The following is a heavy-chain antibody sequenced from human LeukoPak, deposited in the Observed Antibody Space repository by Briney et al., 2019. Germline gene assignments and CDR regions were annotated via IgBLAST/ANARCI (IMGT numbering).Heavy chain of an antibody. Sequence: SETLSLTCAVYGGSLSNYYWSWIRHPPGKGLEWIGEINHSGSTKYNPSLKSRVTISVDMSKNQFSLELSSVTAADTAVYYCARGPASGSNFAGFDPWGQGTLVTVSS. J-gene: IGHJ5*02. CDR3: ARGPASGSNFAGFDP. CDR2: INHSGST. V-gene: IGHV4-34*01. D-gene: IGHD3-10*01. CDR1: GGSLSNYY.